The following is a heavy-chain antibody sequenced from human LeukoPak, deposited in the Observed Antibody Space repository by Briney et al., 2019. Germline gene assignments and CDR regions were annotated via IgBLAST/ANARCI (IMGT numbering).Heavy chain of an antibody. CDR3: ARGTAFYYYYGMDV. J-gene: IGHJ6*02. Sequence: SETLSLTCTVSGGSIMSYYWSWIRQPPGKGLEWIGYVYHSGSTNYNPSLKSRVTISVDTSKNQFSLKLSSVTAADTAVYYCARGTAFYYYYGMDVWGQGTTVTVSS. D-gene: IGHD5-18*01. CDR1: GGSIMSYY. CDR2: VYHSGST. V-gene: IGHV4-59*01.